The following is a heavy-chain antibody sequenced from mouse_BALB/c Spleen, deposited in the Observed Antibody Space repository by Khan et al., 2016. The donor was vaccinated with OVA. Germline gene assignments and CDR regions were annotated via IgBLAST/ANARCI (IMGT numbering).Heavy chain of an antibody. CDR3: ARQPYEHYNIMDY. J-gene: IGHJ4*01. V-gene: IGHV2-6-1*01. Sequence: VQLLETGPGLVAPSQSLSITCTISGFSLTNYGVHWVRQPPGKGLEWLVVIWSDGSTTYNSALKSRLTISKDNSKSQVFLKMNSLQTDDTAVYFCARQPYEHYNIMDYWGQGTSVTVSS. D-gene: IGHD1-1*01. CDR2: IWSDGST. CDR1: GFSLTNYG.